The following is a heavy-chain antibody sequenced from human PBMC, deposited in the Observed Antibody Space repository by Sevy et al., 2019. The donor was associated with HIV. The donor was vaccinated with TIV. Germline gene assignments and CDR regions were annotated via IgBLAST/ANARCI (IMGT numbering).Heavy chain of an antibody. D-gene: IGHD4-17*01. V-gene: IGHV3-11*01. Sequence: GGSLRLSCAASGFTFSDYYMSWIRQAPGKGLEWVSYISSSGSTIYYADSVKGRFTISRDNAKNSLYLQMNSLRAEDTAVYYCARDLTVTTSVFSQRFDYWGQGTLVTVSS. CDR3: ARDLTVTTSVFSQRFDY. CDR2: ISSSGSTI. J-gene: IGHJ4*02. CDR1: GFTFSDYY.